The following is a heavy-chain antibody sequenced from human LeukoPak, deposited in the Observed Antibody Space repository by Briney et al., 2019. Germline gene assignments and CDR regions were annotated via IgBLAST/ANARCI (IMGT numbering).Heavy chain of an antibody. Sequence: SKTLSLTCTVSGGSISNYYWSWIRQPAGKGLEWIGRIYTRGSTNYNPSLKSRVTMSVDTSKNQFSLKLSSVTAADTAVYYCARGRYCSADICSGGDAFDIWGQGTMVSVSS. J-gene: IGHJ3*02. V-gene: IGHV4-4*07. CDR3: ARGRYCSADICSGGDAFDI. CDR2: IYTRGST. D-gene: IGHD2-15*01. CDR1: GGSISNYY.